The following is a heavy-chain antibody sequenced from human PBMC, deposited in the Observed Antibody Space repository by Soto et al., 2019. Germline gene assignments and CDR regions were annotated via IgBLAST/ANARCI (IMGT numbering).Heavy chain of an antibody. J-gene: IGHJ6*02. CDR3: ASHGITGTWVYYYGMDV. CDR2: IIPIFGTA. V-gene: IGHV1-69*05. D-gene: IGHD1-7*01. CDR1: GGTFSSYA. Sequence: QVQLVQSGAEVKKPGSSVKVSCKASGGTFSSYAISXVRQXXXQGLEWMGGIIPIFGTANYAQKFQGRVTITXDESTSTAYMELSSLRSEDTAVYYCASHGITGTWVYYYGMDVWGQGTTVTVSS.